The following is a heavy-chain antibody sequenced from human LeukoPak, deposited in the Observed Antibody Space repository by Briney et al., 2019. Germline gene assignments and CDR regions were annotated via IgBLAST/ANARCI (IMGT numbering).Heavy chain of an antibody. CDR2: IYYSAST. J-gene: IGHJ4*02. CDR1: GGSISSYY. Sequence: PSETLSLTCTVSGGSISSYYWSWIRQPPGKGLEWIGYIYYSASTNYNPSLKSRVTISVDTSKNQFSLKLSSVTAADTAVYYCARHAVNGDYIDYWGQGTLVTVSS. CDR3: ARHAVNGDYIDY. V-gene: IGHV4-59*08. D-gene: IGHD4-17*01.